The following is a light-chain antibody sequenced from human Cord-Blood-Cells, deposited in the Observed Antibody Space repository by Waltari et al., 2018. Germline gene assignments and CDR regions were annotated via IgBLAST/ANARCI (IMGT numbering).Light chain of an antibody. V-gene: IGLV2-14*01. J-gene: IGLJ2*01. CDR2: EVS. CDR3: SSYTSSSTVV. Sequence: QSALTQPASVSGSPGQSITFSCTGTSSAVGGYNYVSWYQQHPGKAPKLMIYEVSNRPSGVSNRFSGSKSGNTASLTISGLQAEDEADYYCSSYTSSSTVVFGGGTKLTVL. CDR1: SSAVGGYNY.